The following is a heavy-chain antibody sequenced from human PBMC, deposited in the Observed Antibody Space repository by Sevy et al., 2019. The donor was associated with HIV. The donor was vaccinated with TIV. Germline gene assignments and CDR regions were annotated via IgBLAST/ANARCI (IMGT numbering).Heavy chain of an antibody. Sequence: SETLSLTCTVSGGSISSYYWSWIRQPPGKGLEWIGYIYYSGSTNYNPSLKSRVTISVDTSKNQFSLKLSSVTAADTAVYYCARVSQKTYYYYYYMDVWGKGTTVTVSS. CDR2: IYYSGST. V-gene: IGHV4-59*01. CDR1: GGSISSYY. CDR3: ARVSQKTYYYYYYMDV. J-gene: IGHJ6*03.